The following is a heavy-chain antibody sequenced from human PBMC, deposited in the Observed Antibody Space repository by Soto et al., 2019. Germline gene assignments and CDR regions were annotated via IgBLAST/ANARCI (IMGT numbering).Heavy chain of an antibody. CDR1: GFTFSSYS. D-gene: IGHD3-22*01. V-gene: IGHV3-21*01. CDR2: ISSSSSYI. Sequence: EVQLVESGGGLVKPGGSLRLSCAASGFTFSSYSMNWVRQAPGKGLEWVSSISSSSSYIYYADSVKGRFTISRDNAKNSLYKKMNSLRAEDTAVYYCAKNASYDSSGSVVFDIWGQGTMVTVSS. J-gene: IGHJ3*02. CDR3: AKNASYDSSGSVVFDI.